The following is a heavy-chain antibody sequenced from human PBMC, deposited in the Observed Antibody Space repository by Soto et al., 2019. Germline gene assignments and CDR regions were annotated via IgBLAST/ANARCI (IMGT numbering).Heavy chain of an antibody. V-gene: IGHV4-31*03. J-gene: IGHJ5*02. Sequence: QVQLQESGPGLVKPSQTLSLTCTVSGGSISSGGYYWSWIRQHPGKGLEWIGYIYYSGSTYYNPSLKSRVTKSVDTSKNQFSLKLSSVTAADTAVYYCARGREIFGVVIGNWFDPWGQGTLVTVSS. CDR1: GGSISSGGYY. CDR2: IYYSGST. CDR3: ARGREIFGVVIGNWFDP. D-gene: IGHD3-3*01.